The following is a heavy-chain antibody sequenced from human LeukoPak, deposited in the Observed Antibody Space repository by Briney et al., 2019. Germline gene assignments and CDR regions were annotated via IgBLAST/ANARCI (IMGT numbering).Heavy chain of an antibody. Sequence: SETLSLTCAVYGGSFSGYYWSWIRQPPGKGLEWIGEINHSGSTNYNPSLKSRVTISVDTSKNQFSLELSSVTAADTAVYYCARDMDTAMVIGAFDIWGQGTMVTVSS. CDR1: GGSFSGYY. V-gene: IGHV4-34*01. CDR3: ARDMDTAMVIGAFDI. CDR2: INHSGST. D-gene: IGHD5-18*01. J-gene: IGHJ3*02.